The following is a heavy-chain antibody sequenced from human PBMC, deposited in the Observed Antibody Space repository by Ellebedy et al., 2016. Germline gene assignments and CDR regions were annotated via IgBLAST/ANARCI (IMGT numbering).Heavy chain of an antibody. CDR1: GFTFSSYG. D-gene: IGHD1-1*01. J-gene: IGHJ4*02. Sequence: GESLKISXAASGFTFSSYGMHWVRQAPGKGLEWVAVISYDGSNKYYADSVKGRFTISRDNSKNTLYLQMNSLRAEDTAVYYCAKDAAGTTMWGGGVPRTIEALDYWGQGTLVTVSS. CDR3: AKDAAGTTMWGGGVPRTIEALDY. CDR2: ISYDGSNK. V-gene: IGHV3-30*18.